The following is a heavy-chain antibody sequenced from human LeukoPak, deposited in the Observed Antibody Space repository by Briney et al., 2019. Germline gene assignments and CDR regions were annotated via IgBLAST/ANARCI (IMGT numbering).Heavy chain of an antibody. CDR3: ARASRGPAAGEDWFDP. D-gene: IGHD2-2*01. CDR1: GGTFSSYA. V-gene: IGHV1-69*13. Sequence: SVKVSCKASGGTFSSYAISWVRQAPGQGLEWMGGIIPIFGTANYAQKFQGRVTITADESTSTAYMELSSLRSEDTAVYYCARASRGPAAGEDWFDPWGQGTLVTVSS. CDR2: IIPIFGTA. J-gene: IGHJ5*02.